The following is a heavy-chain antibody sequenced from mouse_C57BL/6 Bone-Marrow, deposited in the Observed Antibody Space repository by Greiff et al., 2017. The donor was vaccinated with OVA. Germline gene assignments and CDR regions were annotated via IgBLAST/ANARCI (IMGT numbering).Heavy chain of an antibody. J-gene: IGHJ3*01. V-gene: IGHV5-4*01. Sequence: EVHLVESGGGLVKPGGSLKLSCAASGFTFSSYAMSWVRPTPEKRLEWVATISDGGSYTYYPDNVKGRFTISRDNAKNNLYLQMSHLKSEDTAMYYCARTAYWGQGTLVTVSA. CDR3: ARTAY. CDR1: GFTFSSYA. CDR2: ISDGGSYT.